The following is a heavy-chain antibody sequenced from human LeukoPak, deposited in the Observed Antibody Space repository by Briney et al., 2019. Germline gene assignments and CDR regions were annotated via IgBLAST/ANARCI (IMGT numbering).Heavy chain of an antibody. D-gene: IGHD4-11*01. CDR1: GFTFDDYA. J-gene: IGHJ4*02. V-gene: IGHV3-9*01. CDR3: AKAGRADYSRFDY. Sequence: GRSLRLSCAASGFTFDDYAMHWVRQAPGKGLEWVSGISWNSGSIGYADSVEGRFTISRDNAKNSLYLQMNSLRAEDTALYCCAKAGRADYSRFDYWGQGTLVTVSS. CDR2: ISWNSGSI.